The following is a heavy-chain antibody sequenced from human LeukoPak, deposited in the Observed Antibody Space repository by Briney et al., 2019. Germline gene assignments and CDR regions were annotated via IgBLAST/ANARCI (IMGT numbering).Heavy chain of an antibody. D-gene: IGHD1-26*01. V-gene: IGHV3-20*04. CDR2: INWNGGST. CDR3: ARGPRGSYGFDY. J-gene: IGHJ4*02. Sequence: GSLRLSCAASGFTFDDYGMSWVRQAPGKGLEWVSGINWNGGSTGYADSVKGRFTISRDNAKNSLYLQMNSLRAEDTALYYCARGPRGSYGFDYWGQGTLVTVSS. CDR1: GFTFDDYG.